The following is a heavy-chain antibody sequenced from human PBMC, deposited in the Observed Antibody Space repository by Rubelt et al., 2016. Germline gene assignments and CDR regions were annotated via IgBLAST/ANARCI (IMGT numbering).Heavy chain of an antibody. CDR3: ARGLARAAAAPRRLWFDP. CDR2: IHHRRST. CDR1: GGSFSGYY. J-gene: IGHJ5*02. V-gene: IGHV4-34*01. Sequence: QVQLQQWGAGLLKPSETLSLTCAVYGGSFSGYYWSWIRQPPGKGLEWIGEIHHRRSTHYTPSLKSRVTISVDTSKNQFSLKLSSVTAADTAVYDCARGLARAAAAPRRLWFDPWGQGTRVTVSS. D-gene: IGHD6-13*01.